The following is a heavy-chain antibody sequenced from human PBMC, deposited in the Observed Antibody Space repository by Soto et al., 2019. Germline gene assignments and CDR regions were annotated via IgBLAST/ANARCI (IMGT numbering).Heavy chain of an antibody. CDR2: VWSDGDKQ. D-gene: IGHD6-19*01. CDR3: AREATVAGTSVIDN. J-gene: IGHJ4*02. V-gene: IGHV3-33*01. CDR1: GFNFSNYA. Sequence: QVQLVESGGGVVQPGRSLRLSCAASGFNFSNYAMHWVRQAPGKGLEWVAVVWSDGDKQDYAESVKGRFSMSRDNSKNTLSPQISSRRVEDTAVYYCAREATVAGTSVIDNWGQGKLATVAS.